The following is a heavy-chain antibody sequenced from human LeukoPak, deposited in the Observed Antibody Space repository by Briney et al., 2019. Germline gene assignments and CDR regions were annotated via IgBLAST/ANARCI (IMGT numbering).Heavy chain of an antibody. D-gene: IGHD4-17*01. CDR3: AKDIMENGDSY. CDR2: ISYDGSNK. Sequence: PGGSLRLSCAASGFTFSSYGTHWVRQAPGKGLEWVAVISYDGSNKYYADSVKGRFTISRDNSKNTLYLQMNSLRAEDTAVYYCAKDIMENGDSYWGQGTLVTVSS. V-gene: IGHV3-30*18. CDR1: GFTFSSYG. J-gene: IGHJ4*01.